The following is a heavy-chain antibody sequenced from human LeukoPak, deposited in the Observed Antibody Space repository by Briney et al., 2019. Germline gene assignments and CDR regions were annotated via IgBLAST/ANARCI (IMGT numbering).Heavy chain of an antibody. D-gene: IGHD4-17*01. Sequence: ASVKVSCKASGYTFSSYAIHWVRQAPGQSLEWMGWINAGNGNTKYSQKFQGRVTITRDTSANTAYMELSSLRSEDTAVYYCARGPTTTVTKSWFVPWGQGTLVTVSS. J-gene: IGHJ5*02. CDR3: ARGPTTTVTKSWFVP. V-gene: IGHV1-3*01. CDR1: GYTFSSYA. CDR2: INAGNGNT.